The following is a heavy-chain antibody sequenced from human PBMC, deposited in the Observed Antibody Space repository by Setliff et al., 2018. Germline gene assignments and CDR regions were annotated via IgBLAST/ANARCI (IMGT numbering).Heavy chain of an antibody. CDR1: GFTFKNYG. CDR3: ARVGRERSNGECYSTTPCYSYDMDV. D-gene: IGHD2-8*01. V-gene: IGHV3-48*01. J-gene: IGHJ6*03. Sequence: PGGSLRLSCVASGFTFKNYGMHWVRQAPGKGLEWISYIDISSTTIYYADSVKGRFTISRDNAKNSLYLQMNSLRAGDTAVYYCARVGRERSNGECYSTTPCYSYDMDVWGKGTTVTVSS. CDR2: IDISSTTI.